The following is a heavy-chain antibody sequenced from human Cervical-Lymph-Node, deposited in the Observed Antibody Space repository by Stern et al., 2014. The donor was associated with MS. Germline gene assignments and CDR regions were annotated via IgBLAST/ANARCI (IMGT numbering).Heavy chain of an antibody. V-gene: IGHV3-30*18. CDR1: GFTFSNYG. D-gene: IGHD6-6*01. CDR2: ILYDGSNK. CDR3: AKDRGSSVAARYFDY. Sequence: VQLVQSGGGVVQPGRSLRLSCAASGFTFSNYGMHWVRQAPGKGLEWVAVILYDGSNKYYADPVKGRFTVSRDNSKNTLYLQMNSLRADDTAIYYCAKDRGSSVAARYFDYWGQGTLVTVSS. J-gene: IGHJ4*02.